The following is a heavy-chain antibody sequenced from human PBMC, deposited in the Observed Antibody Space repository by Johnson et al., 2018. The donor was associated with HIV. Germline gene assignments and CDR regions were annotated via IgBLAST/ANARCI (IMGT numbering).Heavy chain of an antibody. Sequence: VQLVESGGGLIQPGGSLRLSCAASEFTVSGGYMNWVRQAPGKGLEWVSVIYSGGSTYYADSVKGRFTISRDNSKNTLYLKMNSLRAEDTALYYCARDLRNSGWSNGFDVWGQGTMVTVSS. CDR3: ARDLRNSGWSNGFDV. D-gene: IGHD6-19*01. CDR2: IYSGGST. V-gene: IGHV3-53*01. J-gene: IGHJ3*01. CDR1: EFTVSGGY.